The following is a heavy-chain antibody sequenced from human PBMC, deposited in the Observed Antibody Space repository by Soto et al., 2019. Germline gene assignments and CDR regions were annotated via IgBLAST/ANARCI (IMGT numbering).Heavy chain of an antibody. CDR2: ISGESATI. Sequence: GGSLRLSCAASGFSFTSHPLSWVRQAPGKGPEWVAAISGESATIDYADSVKGRFTISRDSSENTVYLQMNSLRAEDTAMYHCAKLNWNDNNADWGQGTLVTVSS. D-gene: IGHD1-20*01. CDR3: AKLNWNDNNAD. V-gene: IGHV3-23*01. CDR1: GFSFTSHP. J-gene: IGHJ4*02.